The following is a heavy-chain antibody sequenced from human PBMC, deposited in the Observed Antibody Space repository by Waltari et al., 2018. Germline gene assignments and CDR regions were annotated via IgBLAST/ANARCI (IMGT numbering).Heavy chain of an antibody. CDR3: AKVSSYYDSSGYYYAELQH. D-gene: IGHD3-22*01. J-gene: IGHJ1*01. CDR2: IRGSGGST. CDR1: GFTFSSYA. Sequence: EVQLLESGGGLVQPGGSLRLSCAASGFTFSSYAMSWVRQAPGKGLEWVSAIRGSGGSTYYADSGKGRFTISRDNSKNTLYLQMNSLRAEDTAVYYCAKVSSYYDSSGYYYAELQHWGQGTLVTVSS. V-gene: IGHV3-23*01.